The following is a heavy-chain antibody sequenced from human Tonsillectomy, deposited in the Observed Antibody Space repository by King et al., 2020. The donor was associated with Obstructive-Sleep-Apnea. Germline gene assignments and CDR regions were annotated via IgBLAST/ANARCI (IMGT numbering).Heavy chain of an antibody. CDR1: GFTFSSCA. CDR2: ISGSGGST. CDR3: AKDRVGATPFDY. Sequence: VQLVESGGRLVQPGGSLRLSCAASGFTFSSCALSWVRQAPGTGLGWGSGISGSGGSTNYTQYVKGRFTISRDNSKNTLYLQMNSLRAEDTAVYYCAKDRVGATPFDYWGQGTLVTVSS. J-gene: IGHJ4*02. V-gene: IGHV3-23*04. D-gene: IGHD1-26*01.